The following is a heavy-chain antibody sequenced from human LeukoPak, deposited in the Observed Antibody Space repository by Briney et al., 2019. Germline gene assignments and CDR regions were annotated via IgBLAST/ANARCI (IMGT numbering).Heavy chain of an antibody. CDR3: ARERPIMVRGVIYYFDY. V-gene: IGHV4-34*01. CDR2: INHSGST. J-gene: IGHJ4*02. D-gene: IGHD3-10*01. Sequence: PSETLSLTCAVYGGSFSGYYWSWIRQPPGKGLEWIGEINHSGSTNYNPSLKSRVTISVDTSKNQFSLKLSSVTAADTAVYYCARERPIMVRGVIYYFDYWGQGTLVTVSS. CDR1: GGSFSGYY.